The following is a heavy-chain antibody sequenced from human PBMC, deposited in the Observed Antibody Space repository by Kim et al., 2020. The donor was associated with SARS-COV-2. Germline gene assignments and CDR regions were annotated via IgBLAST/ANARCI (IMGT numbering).Heavy chain of an antibody. CDR2: INHSGST. V-gene: IGHV4-34*01. CDR3: ARVVVAATPNRGGREYFQH. CDR1: GGSFSGYY. Sequence: SETLSLTCAVYGGSFSGYYWSWIRQPPGKGLEWIGEINHSGSTNYNPSLKSRVTISVDTSKNQFSLKLSSVTAADTAVYYCARVVVAATPNRGGREYFQHWGQGTLVTVSS. J-gene: IGHJ1*01. D-gene: IGHD2-15*01.